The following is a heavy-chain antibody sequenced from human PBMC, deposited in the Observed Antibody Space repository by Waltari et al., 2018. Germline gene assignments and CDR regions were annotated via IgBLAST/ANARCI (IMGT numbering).Heavy chain of an antibody. V-gene: IGHV4-59*01. D-gene: IGHD3-3*01. Sequence: QVQLQESGPGLVKPSETLSLTCTVSGGSISSYYWSWIRPPPGRGLEWIGYIYYSGSTNYNPSLKSRVTISVDTSKNQFSLKLSSVTAADTAVYYCARGDFWSGYYNYYYGMDVWGQGTTVTVSS. J-gene: IGHJ6*02. CDR1: GGSISSYY. CDR3: ARGDFWSGYYNYYYGMDV. CDR2: IYYSGST.